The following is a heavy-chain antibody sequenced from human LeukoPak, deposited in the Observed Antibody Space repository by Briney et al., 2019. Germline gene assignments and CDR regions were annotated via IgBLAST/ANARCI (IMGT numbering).Heavy chain of an antibody. V-gene: IGHV3-30*03. Sequence: GGSLRLSCAASGFPFDNYGMHWVRQAPGKGLEWVAVISYDGSNKYYADSVKGRFTISRDNSKNTLYLQMNSLRAEDTAVYYCARVGDTAMVTGENYFDYWGQGTLVTVSS. CDR1: GFPFDNYG. J-gene: IGHJ4*02. CDR3: ARVGDTAMVTGENYFDY. CDR2: ISYDGSNK. D-gene: IGHD5-18*01.